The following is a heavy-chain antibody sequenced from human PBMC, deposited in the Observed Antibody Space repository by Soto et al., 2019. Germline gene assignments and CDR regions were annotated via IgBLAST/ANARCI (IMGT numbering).Heavy chain of an antibody. D-gene: IGHD2-2*01. Sequence: GGSLRLSCAASGFTFSSYAMSWVRPAPGKGLEWVSAISGSGGSTYYADSVKGRFTISRDNSKNTLYLQMNSLRAEDTAVYYCAKCDIVVPAAIGFDPWGQGTLVTVSS. CDR1: GFTFSSYA. CDR3: AKCDIVVPAAIGFDP. J-gene: IGHJ5*02. V-gene: IGHV3-23*01. CDR2: ISGSGGST.